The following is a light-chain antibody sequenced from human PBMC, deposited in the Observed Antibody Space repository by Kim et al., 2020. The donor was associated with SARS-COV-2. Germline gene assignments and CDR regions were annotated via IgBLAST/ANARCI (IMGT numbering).Light chain of an antibody. CDR3: SSYTSSSGLMV. Sequence: QSITISCTGTSSDVGGYNYVSWYQQHPGKAPKLMIYDVSNRPSGVSNRFSGSKSGNTASLTISGLQAEDEADYYCSSYTSSSGLMVFGGGTQLTVL. CDR1: SSDVGGYNY. J-gene: IGLJ3*02. CDR2: DVS. V-gene: IGLV2-14*03.